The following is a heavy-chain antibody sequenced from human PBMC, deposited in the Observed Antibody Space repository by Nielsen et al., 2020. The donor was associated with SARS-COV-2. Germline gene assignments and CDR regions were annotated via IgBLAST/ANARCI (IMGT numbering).Heavy chain of an antibody. V-gene: IGHV3-7*01. J-gene: IGHJ4*02. CDR3: ARDLIAGAFVY. D-gene: IGHD1-26*01. CDR2: INQDGSEK. Sequence: GESLKISCAASGFTFSSFWMSWVRQAPGKGLEWVATINQDGSEKYYADSVKGRFTISRDNSKNTLYLQMNSLRAEDTAVYYCARDLIAGAFVYWGQGTLVTVSS. CDR1: GFTFSSFW.